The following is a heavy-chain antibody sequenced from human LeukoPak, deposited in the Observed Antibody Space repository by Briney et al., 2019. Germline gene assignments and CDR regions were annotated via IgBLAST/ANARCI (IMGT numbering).Heavy chain of an antibody. CDR1: GFTFSNYD. Sequence: GRSLRLSCAASGFTFSNYDMSWVRQAPGQGLKWVSVISSSGGTTYYADSVKGRFTISRDNSKDTLYLQINSLRAEDTAVYYCAKSPGSRSYPHYFDYWGQGTLVTVSS. CDR2: ISSSGGTT. CDR3: AKSPGSRSYPHYFDY. D-gene: IGHD3-10*01. V-gene: IGHV3-23*01. J-gene: IGHJ4*02.